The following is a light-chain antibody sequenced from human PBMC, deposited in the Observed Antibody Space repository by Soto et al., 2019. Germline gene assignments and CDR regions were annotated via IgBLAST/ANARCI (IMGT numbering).Light chain of an antibody. CDR2: DNT. J-gene: IGLJ2*01. Sequence: QSVLTQPPSVTGAPGQRVTISCTGSNSNIGADYGVHWYQQFPETAPKLLIYDNTNRPSGVPDRFSGSKSGTSASLAITGLQAEDEADYYCQSFDSSFIGLVFGGGTKSPS. V-gene: IGLV1-40*01. CDR3: QSFDSSFIGLV. CDR1: NSNIGADYG.